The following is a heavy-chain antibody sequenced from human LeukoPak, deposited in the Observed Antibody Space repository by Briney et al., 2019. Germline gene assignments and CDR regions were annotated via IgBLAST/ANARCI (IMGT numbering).Heavy chain of an antibody. V-gene: IGHV3-30-3*01. CDR3: ARSQLSAAAGIAWFDP. Sequence: GGSLRLSCAASGFTFSSYAMHWVRQAPGKGLEWVAVISYDGSNKYYADSVKGRFTISRDNSKNTLYLQMNSLRAEDTAVYYCARSQLSAAAGIAWFDPWGQGTLVTVSS. CDR1: GFTFSSYA. J-gene: IGHJ5*02. D-gene: IGHD6-13*01. CDR2: ISYDGSNK.